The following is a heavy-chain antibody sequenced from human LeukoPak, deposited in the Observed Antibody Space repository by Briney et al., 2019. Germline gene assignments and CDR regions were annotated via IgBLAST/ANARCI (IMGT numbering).Heavy chain of an antibody. CDR1: GFTFNRYA. J-gene: IGHJ4*02. V-gene: IGHV3-30*04. D-gene: IGHD5-18*01. CDR3: ARELYTYDL. Sequence: GGSLRLSCAASGFTFNRYAMHWVRQAPGKGLEWVTVISYDGTTKYYADSVKGRFTISRDNSKNTLYLHMNSLRTEDTAVYYCARELYTYDLWGQGTLVTVSS. CDR2: ISYDGTTK.